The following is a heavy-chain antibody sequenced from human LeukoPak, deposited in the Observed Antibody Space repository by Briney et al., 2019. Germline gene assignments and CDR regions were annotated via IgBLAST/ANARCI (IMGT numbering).Heavy chain of an antibody. Sequence: PGGSLRLSCVASGFTFSDYYMIWIRQAPGKGLEWVSYISSSGSRIYYADSVKGQFTISRDNAKNSLYLQMNSLRAEDTAVYYCARHSSSWYDTADAFDIWGQGTMVTVSS. J-gene: IGHJ3*02. D-gene: IGHD6-13*01. CDR2: ISSSGSRI. V-gene: IGHV3-11*04. CDR1: GFTFSDYY. CDR3: ARHSSSWYDTADAFDI.